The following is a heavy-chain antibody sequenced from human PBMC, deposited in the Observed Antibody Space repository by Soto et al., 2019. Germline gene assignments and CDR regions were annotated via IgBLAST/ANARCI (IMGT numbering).Heavy chain of an antibody. V-gene: IGHV5-10-1*01. J-gene: IGHJ4*02. CDR1: GYSFTNSW. D-gene: IGHD3-22*01. CDR3: TRQSETYYDSSGYYFDY. Sequence: PGESLKISCKGSGYSFTNSWINWVRQMPGKGLEWMGRIDPRDSYANYSPSFQGHVTISADKSISTAYLQWCSLKASDTAMYYCTRQSETYYDSSGYYFDYWGQGTLVTV. CDR2: IDPRDSYA.